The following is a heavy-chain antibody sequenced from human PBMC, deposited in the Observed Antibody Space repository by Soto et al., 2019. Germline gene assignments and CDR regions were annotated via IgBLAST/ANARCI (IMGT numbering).Heavy chain of an antibody. J-gene: IGHJ4*02. CDR1: GFTFSSYW. CDR3: ARETGYDSSGYYPTSNYFGY. CDR2: INSDGSST. Sequence: GGSLRLSCAASGFTFSSYWMHWVRQAPGKGLVWVSRINSDGSSTSYADSVKGRFTISRDNAKNTLYLQMNSLRAEDTAVYYCARETGYDSSGYYPTSNYFGYWGQGTLVTVSS. D-gene: IGHD3-22*01. V-gene: IGHV3-74*01.